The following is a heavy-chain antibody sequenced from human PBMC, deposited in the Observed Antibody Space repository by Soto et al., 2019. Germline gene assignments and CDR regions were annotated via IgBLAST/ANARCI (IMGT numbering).Heavy chain of an antibody. J-gene: IGHJ3*02. Sequence: GGSLRLSCAASGFTFSSYGMHWVRQAPGKGLEWVAVISYDGSNKYYADSVKGRFTISRDNSKNTLYLQMNSLRAEDTAVYYCAKDPTPIMITFGGASGAFDIWGKGKMMTGS. CDR2: ISYDGSNK. D-gene: IGHD3-16*01. CDR3: AKDPTPIMITFGGASGAFDI. V-gene: IGHV3-30*18. CDR1: GFTFSSYG.